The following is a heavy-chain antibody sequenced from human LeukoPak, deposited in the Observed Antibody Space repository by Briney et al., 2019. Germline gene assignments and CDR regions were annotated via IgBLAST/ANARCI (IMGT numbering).Heavy chain of an antibody. J-gene: IGHJ4*02. CDR1: GFTFSSYW. CDR3: ARDPVRGEDLDY. D-gene: IGHD3-10*01. V-gene: IGHV3-7*01. Sequence: TGGSLRLSCVASGFTFSSYWMTWVRQAPGERLEWVANIKEDGSKKYYVDSVKGRFTISRDNAKNSLYLQMNSLRVEDTAVYYCARDPVRGEDLDYWGQGTLVSVSS. CDR2: IKEDGSKK.